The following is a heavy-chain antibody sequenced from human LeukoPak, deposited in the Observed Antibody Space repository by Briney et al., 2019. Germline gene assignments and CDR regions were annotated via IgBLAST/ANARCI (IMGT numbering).Heavy chain of an antibody. Sequence: SETLSLTCAVYGRSLSGYYWGSIRQPPGKGLELIGEINHSGSTYYNPSLKSQVNISVDTSKNKSSLKLSSVTAADTAVYYCARGPKRWLQFHYYYYMDVWGKGTTVTVSS. V-gene: IGHV4-34*01. D-gene: IGHD5-24*01. CDR3: ARGPKRWLQFHYYYYMDV. CDR1: GRSLSGYY. CDR2: INHSGST. J-gene: IGHJ6*03.